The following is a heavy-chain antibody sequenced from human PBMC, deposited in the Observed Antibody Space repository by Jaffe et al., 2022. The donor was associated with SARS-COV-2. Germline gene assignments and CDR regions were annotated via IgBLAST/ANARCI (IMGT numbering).Heavy chain of an antibody. CDR3: ASLKAARRLYYYGMDV. J-gene: IGHJ6*02. V-gene: IGHV4-34*01. D-gene: IGHD6-6*01. Sequence: QVQLQQWGAGLLKPSETLSLTCAVYGGSFSGYYWSWIRQPPGKGLEWIGEINHSGSTNYNPSLKSRVTISVDTSKNQFSLKLSSVTAADTAVYYCASLKAARRLYYYGMDVWGQGTTVTVSS. CDR1: GGSFSGYY. CDR2: INHSGST.